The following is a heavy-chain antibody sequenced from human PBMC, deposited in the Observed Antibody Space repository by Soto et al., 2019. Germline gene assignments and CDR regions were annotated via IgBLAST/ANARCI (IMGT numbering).Heavy chain of an antibody. CDR3: ATRGSRSYRNDLDI. CDR1: GYSFTSYW. V-gene: IGHV5-51*01. D-gene: IGHD3-16*01. CDR2: IYPGDSDI. J-gene: IGHJ3*02. Sequence: PGESLKISCKGSGYSFTSYWIGWVRQMPGKGLEWMGIIYPGDSDIIYSSSFQGHVPFSADKSISTAYLQLSSLKASDTATDYCATRGSRSYRNDLDICGKVTMATV.